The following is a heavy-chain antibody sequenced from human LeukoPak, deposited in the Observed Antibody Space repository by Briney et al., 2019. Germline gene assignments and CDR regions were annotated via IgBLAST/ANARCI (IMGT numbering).Heavy chain of an antibody. Sequence: PGGSLRLSCAASGFTFDDYGMSWVRQAPGKGLEWVSGINWNGASTGYADSVKGRFTISRDNAKNSLYLQMNSPRAEDTALYYCARDDYSNPLWDYWGQGTLVTVSS. CDR2: INWNGAST. J-gene: IGHJ4*02. V-gene: IGHV3-20*04. CDR1: GFTFDDYG. CDR3: ARDDYSNPLWDY. D-gene: IGHD4-11*01.